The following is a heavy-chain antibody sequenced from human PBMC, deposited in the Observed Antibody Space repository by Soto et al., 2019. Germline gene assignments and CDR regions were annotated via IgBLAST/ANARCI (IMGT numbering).Heavy chain of an antibody. CDR3: ASGYYYGSGSWKRPSTYFDY. J-gene: IGHJ4*02. V-gene: IGHV4-4*02. CDR2: IYHSGST. Sequence: SETLSLTCAVSGGSISSSNWWSWVRQPPGKGLEWIGEIYHSGSTNYNPSLKSRVTISVDKSKNQFSLKLSSVTAADTAVYYCASGYYYGSGSWKRPSTYFDYWGQGTLVTVSS. CDR1: GGSISSSNW. D-gene: IGHD3-10*01.